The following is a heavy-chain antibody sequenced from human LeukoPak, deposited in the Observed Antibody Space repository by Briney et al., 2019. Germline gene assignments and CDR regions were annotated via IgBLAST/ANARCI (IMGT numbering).Heavy chain of an antibody. V-gene: IGHV4-39*01. D-gene: IGHD3-10*01. CDR1: GGSISSSIYY. Sequence: PSETLSLTCSVSGGSISSSIYYWGWVRQPPGKGLEWVGRIYYIGSTYYNPSLKGRFTISVDTSKSQFFLKLRSVTAADTAVYYCARRLGGSGSYYYWGQGTLVTVSS. J-gene: IGHJ4*02. CDR3: ARRLGGSGSYYY. CDR2: IYYIGST.